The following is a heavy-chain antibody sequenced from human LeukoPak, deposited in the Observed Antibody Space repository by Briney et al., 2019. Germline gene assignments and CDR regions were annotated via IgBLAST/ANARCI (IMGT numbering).Heavy chain of an antibody. CDR1: GGSISSSSYY. D-gene: IGHD5-18*01. J-gene: IGHJ4*02. Sequence: SETLSLTCTVSGGSISSSSYYWGWIRQPPGKGLERIESIYYGGSTYYNSSLKTRVTISVDISKTQFSLTVSPVTAADTAVYYCARVEGSFELWFDYWGQGTLVTVSS. CDR3: ARVEGSFELWFDY. V-gene: IGHV4-39*07. CDR2: IYYGGST.